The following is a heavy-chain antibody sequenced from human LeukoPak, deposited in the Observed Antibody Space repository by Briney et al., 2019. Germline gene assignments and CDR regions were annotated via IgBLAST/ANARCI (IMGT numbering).Heavy chain of an antibody. J-gene: IGHJ4*02. CDR2: IYYSGST. CDR1: GGSVSSGSYY. Sequence: PSETLSLTRTVSGGSVSSGSYYWSWIRQPPGKGLEWIGYIYYSGSTNYNPSLKSRVTISVDTSKNQFSLKLSSVTAADTAVYFCARDSSIAAHYFDYWGQGTQVTVSS. CDR3: ARDSSIAAHYFDY. V-gene: IGHV4-61*01. D-gene: IGHD6-6*01.